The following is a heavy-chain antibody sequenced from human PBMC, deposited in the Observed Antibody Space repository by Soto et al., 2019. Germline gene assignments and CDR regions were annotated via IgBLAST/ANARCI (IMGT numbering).Heavy chain of an antibody. CDR1: GYTFTSYY. V-gene: IGHV1-46*01. D-gene: IGHD3-16*01. CDR2: INPSGGST. J-gene: IGHJ4*02. CDR3: ARDTLGAYYFDY. Sequence: ASVKVSCKASGYTFTSYYMHWARQAPGQGLEWMGIINPSGGSTNYAQKFQGRVTMTRDTSTSTAYMELSRLRSDDTAVYYCARDTLGAYYFDYWGQGTLVTVSS.